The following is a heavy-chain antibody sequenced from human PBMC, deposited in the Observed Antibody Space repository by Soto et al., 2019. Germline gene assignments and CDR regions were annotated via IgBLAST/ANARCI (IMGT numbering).Heavy chain of an antibody. CDR1: GFTFSSYS. J-gene: IGHJ4*02. CDR2: ISSSSSTI. Sequence: EVQLVESGGGLVQPGGSLRLSCEASGFTFSSYSMNWVRQAPGKGLEWVSYISSSSSTIYYADSVKGRFTISRDNAKNSLYLHMNSLRAEDTAVYYCARDPTFDPDYWGQGTLVTVSS. D-gene: IGHD3-9*01. V-gene: IGHV3-48*01. CDR3: ARDPTFDPDY.